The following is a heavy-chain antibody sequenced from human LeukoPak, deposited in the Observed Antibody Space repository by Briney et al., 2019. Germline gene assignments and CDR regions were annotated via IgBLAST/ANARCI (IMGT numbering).Heavy chain of an antibody. CDR1: GFTFSSYE. V-gene: IGHV3-48*03. Sequence: GGSLRLSCAASGFTFSSYEMNWVRQAPEKGLEWIAYISSSGGYMYADSVKGRFTISRDNAKNSLYLQMNSLRAEDTAVYYCPRHNGWYDYWGQGTLVTVSS. J-gene: IGHJ4*02. D-gene: IGHD6-19*01. CDR2: ISSSGGYM. CDR3: PRHNGWYDY.